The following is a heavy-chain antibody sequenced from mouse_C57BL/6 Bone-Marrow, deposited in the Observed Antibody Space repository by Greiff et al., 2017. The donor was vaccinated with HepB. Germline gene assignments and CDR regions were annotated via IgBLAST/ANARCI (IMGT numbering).Heavy chain of an antibody. V-gene: IGHV3-6*01. Sequence: EVKLQESGPGLVKPSKSLSLTCSVTGYSITSGYYWNWIRQFPGNKLEWMGYISYDGSNNYNPSLKNRISITRDTSKNQFFLKLNSVTTEDTATYYCARDRRPLYYYGRYWYFDVWGTGTTVTVSS. J-gene: IGHJ1*03. CDR2: ISYDGSN. CDR1: GYSITSGYY. D-gene: IGHD1-1*01. CDR3: ARDRRPLYYYGRYWYFDV.